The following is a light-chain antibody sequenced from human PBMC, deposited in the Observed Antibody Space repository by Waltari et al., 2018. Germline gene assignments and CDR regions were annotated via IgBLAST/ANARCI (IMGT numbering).Light chain of an antibody. V-gene: IGLV2-14*03. CDR3: SSYISSDTREL. J-gene: IGLJ2*01. Sequence: HSALTQPASVSGSPGQSITISCTGSSSDIGNYNYVSWYQQHPGKAPKLMIFDVSKRPSGGSNRFSCSKSGNTASLTISGLQAEDEADYYCSSYISSDTRELFGGGTSLTVL. CDR2: DVS. CDR1: SSDIGNYNY.